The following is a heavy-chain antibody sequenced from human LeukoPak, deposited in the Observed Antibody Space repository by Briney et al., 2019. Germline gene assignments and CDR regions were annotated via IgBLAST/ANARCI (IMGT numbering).Heavy chain of an antibody. CDR1: GFTFSSYG. D-gene: IGHD5-24*01. Sequence: PGGSLRLSCAASGFTFSSYGMSWVRQAPGKGLEWVSAISGSGGSTYYADSVKGRFTISRDNSKNTLYLQMNSLRAEDTAVYYCAKKMAMVQGNYMDVWGKGTTVTVSS. CDR2: ISGSGGST. V-gene: IGHV3-23*01. CDR3: AKKMAMVQGNYMDV. J-gene: IGHJ6*03.